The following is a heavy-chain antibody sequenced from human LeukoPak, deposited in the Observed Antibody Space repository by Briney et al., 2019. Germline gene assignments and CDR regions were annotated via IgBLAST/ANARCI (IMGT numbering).Heavy chain of an antibody. V-gene: IGHV3-21*01. CDR1: GFTFSSQS. CDR3: ARGSDNYGGYVDS. D-gene: IGHD5-12*01. Sequence: PGGSLRLSCAASGFTFSSQSMNWVRQAPGKGLEWVSSISTSSSYIYYADSVKGRFTISRNNAKNSLYLQMNSLRAEDTAVYYCARGSDNYGGYVDSWGQGTLVTVSS. J-gene: IGHJ5*01. CDR2: ISTSSSYI.